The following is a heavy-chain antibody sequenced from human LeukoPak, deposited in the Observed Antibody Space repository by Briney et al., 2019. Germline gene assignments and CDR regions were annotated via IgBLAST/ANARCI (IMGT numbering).Heavy chain of an antibody. CDR1: GGSISSGSYS. V-gene: IGHV4-61*02. J-gene: IGHJ3*02. Sequence: PSETLSLTCTVSGGSISSGSYSWNWIRQPAGKGLEWIGRMYSSGTTNYNPSLKSRVTISVDTSKNQFSLRLSSVTAADTAVYYCATGLNSGWYLYAFDIWGQGTMVTVSS. CDR3: ATGLNSGWYLYAFDI. CDR2: MYSSGTT. D-gene: IGHD6-19*01.